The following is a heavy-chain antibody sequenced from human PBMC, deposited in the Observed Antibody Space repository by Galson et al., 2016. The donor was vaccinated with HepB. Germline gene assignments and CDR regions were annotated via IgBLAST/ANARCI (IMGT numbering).Heavy chain of an antibody. V-gene: IGHV3-21*01. J-gene: IGHJ4*02. CDR2: ISPNGFYI. CDR3: ASFPDYDYVWGSYD. D-gene: IGHD3-16*01. CDR1: GFTFKSYT. Sequence: SLRLSCAASGFTFKSYTMNWVRQAPGKGLEWVSSISPNGFYIYYADSVKGRFTISRDDAKKSLDLQMNSLRVEDTAVYYCASFPDYDYVWGSYDWGQGTLVTVSS.